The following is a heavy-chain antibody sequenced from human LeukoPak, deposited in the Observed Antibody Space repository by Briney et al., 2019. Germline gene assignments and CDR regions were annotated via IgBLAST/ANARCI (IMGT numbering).Heavy chain of an antibody. Sequence: GGSLRLSCAASGFTFYDYAMHWVRQAPGEGLEWGSGISWSSGSIGYADSVKGRFTISRDNAKNSLYLQMNSLRAEDTALSYCAKAYSSSWLNYYFDYWGQGTLVTVSS. CDR1: GFTFYDYA. D-gene: IGHD6-13*01. J-gene: IGHJ4*02. V-gene: IGHV3-9*01. CDR3: AKAYSSSWLNYYFDY. CDR2: ISWSSGSI.